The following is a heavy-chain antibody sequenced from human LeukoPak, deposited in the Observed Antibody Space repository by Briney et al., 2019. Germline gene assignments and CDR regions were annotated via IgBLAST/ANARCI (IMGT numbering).Heavy chain of an antibody. V-gene: IGHV4-38-2*02. D-gene: IGHD3-10*01. CDR1: GYSISSGYY. CDR2: ISSSGST. CDR3: ALGTWVRGVIVDS. J-gene: IGHJ4*02. Sequence: SETLSLTCSVSGYSISSGYYWGWIRQPAGKGLEWIGRISSSGSTNYNPSLKSRVTISVDTSKNQFSLKLSSVTAADTAVYYCALGTWVRGVIVDSWGQGTLVTVSS.